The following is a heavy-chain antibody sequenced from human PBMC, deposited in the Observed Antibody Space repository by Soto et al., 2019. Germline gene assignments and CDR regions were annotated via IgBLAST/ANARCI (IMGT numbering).Heavy chain of an antibody. V-gene: IGHV4-30-4*01. CDR3: ARGRYCLTGRCFPNWFDS. CDR2: IYKSTTT. D-gene: IGHD2-15*01. CDR1: GDSISTVDYF. Sequence: SETLSLTCSVSGDSISTVDYFWAWIRQPPGQALEYIGYIYKSTTTYYNPSFESRVAISLDTSKSQFSLTVTSVTAADTAVYFCARGRYCLTGRCFPNWFDSWGQGTLVTSPQ. J-gene: IGHJ5*01.